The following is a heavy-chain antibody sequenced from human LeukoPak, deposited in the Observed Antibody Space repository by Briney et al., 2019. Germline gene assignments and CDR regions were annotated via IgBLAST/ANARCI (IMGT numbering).Heavy chain of an antibody. J-gene: IGHJ6*03. CDR1: GFTFSSYW. V-gene: IGHV3-7*01. D-gene: IGHD6-13*01. Sequence: GGSLRLSCAASGFTFSSYWMSWVRQAPGKGLEWVANIKQDGSEKYYVDSVKGRFTISRDNAKNSLYLQMNNLRAEDTAVYYCAREFYGIAAAGSLNYYYMDVWGKGTTVTISS. CDR2: IKQDGSEK. CDR3: AREFYGIAAAGSLNYYYMDV.